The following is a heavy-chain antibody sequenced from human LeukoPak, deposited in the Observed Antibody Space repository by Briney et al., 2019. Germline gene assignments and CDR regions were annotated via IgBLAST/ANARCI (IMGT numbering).Heavy chain of an antibody. CDR3: ARELGYSSSD. J-gene: IGHJ4*02. D-gene: IGHD6-6*01. V-gene: IGHV5-10-1*01. CDR1: GYIFTSYW. Sequence: GESLKISCKGSGYIFTSYWISWVRQMPGKGLEWMGRIDPSDSYTNYSPSFQGHVTISADKSISTAYLQWSSLKASDTAMYYCARELGYSSSDWGQGTLVTVSS. CDR2: IDPSDSYT.